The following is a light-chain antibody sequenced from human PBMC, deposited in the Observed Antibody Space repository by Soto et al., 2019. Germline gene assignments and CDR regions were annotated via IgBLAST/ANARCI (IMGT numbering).Light chain of an antibody. J-gene: IGKJ1*01. CDR1: QDVSND. V-gene: IGKV3-15*01. CDR2: GAS. CDR3: QQYNNWPPWT. Sequence: EIVMTQSPATLSVSPGERATLSCRASQDVSNDLAWYQQKPGQAPRLLIYGASTRAAVTPVRFSGSGSGTEFTLTISSLQSEDFAVYYCQQYNNWPPWTFGQGTKVEVK.